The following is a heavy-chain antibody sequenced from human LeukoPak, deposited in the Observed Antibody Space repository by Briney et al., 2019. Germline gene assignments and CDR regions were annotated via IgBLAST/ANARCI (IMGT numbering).Heavy chain of an antibody. D-gene: IGHD3-3*01. V-gene: IGHV3-15*01. CDR2: IKSKSDGGTT. CDR1: GFTFSNAW. CDR3: TTDEIGYYDFWSGYYRFQH. J-gene: IGHJ1*01. Sequence: GGSLRLSCAASGFTFSNAWMSWVRQAPGKGLEWVGRIKSKSDGGTTDYAAPVKGRFTISRDDSKNTLYLQMNSLKTEDTAVYYCTTDEIGYYDFWSGYYRFQHWGQGTLVTVSS.